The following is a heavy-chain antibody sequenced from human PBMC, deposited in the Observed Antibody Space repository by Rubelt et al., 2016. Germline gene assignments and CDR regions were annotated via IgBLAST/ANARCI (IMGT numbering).Heavy chain of an antibody. V-gene: IGHV3-49*03. CDR2: IRSNAYGGAT. J-gene: IGHJ4*02. CDR3: TRDGYSATCYDY. D-gene: IGHD1-26*01. Sequence: LVESGGGLVQPGRSLRLSCTASGFTFGDYGMSWFRQAPGKGLEWVGCIRSNAYGGATEYAASVKGRLTIPREDSKSIAYLQMNSLKTEDTAVYYGTRDGYSATCYDYWGQGTLVTVSS. CDR1: GFTFGDYG.